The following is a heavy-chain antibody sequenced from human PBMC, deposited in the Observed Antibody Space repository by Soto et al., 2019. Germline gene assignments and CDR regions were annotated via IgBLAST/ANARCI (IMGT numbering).Heavy chain of an antibody. CDR3: ARVQPDQSGNPPIFDY. J-gene: IGHJ4*02. Sequence: QVQLQESGPGLVKPSQTLSLTCTVSGGSISSGDYYWSWIRQPPGKGLEWIGYIYYSGSTYYNPSLKSRVTISVDTSKNQFSLKLSSVTAADTAVYYCARVQPDQSGNPPIFDYWSQGTLVTVSS. D-gene: IGHD2-15*01. CDR1: GGSISSGDYY. V-gene: IGHV4-30-4*01. CDR2: IYYSGST.